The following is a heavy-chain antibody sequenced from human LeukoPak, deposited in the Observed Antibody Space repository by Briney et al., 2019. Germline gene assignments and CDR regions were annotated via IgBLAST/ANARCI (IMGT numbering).Heavy chain of an antibody. CDR2: MHRDGSEK. D-gene: IGHD3-3*01. Sequence: GGSLRLSCAASGFTFAPYWMTWVRQAPGRGLEYVATMHRDGSEKYYVDSVKGRFTISRDNSKNSLYLQMDSLIAEDTAVYYCARGIEEWLYLYYWGQGALVTVAS. V-gene: IGHV3-7*04. CDR3: ARGIEEWLYLYY. J-gene: IGHJ4*02. CDR1: GFTFAPYW.